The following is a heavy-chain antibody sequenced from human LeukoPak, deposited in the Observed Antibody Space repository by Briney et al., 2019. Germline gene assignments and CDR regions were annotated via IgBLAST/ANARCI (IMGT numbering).Heavy chain of an antibody. D-gene: IGHD6-13*01. Sequence: GGSLRLSCAASGFTVSSNYMSWVRQAPGKGLEWVSVIYSGGSTYYADSVKGRFTISRDNSKNTLYLQMNSLSAEDTAVYYCARDGIAAAGTPFDYWGQGTLVTVSS. CDR3: ARDGIAAAGTPFDY. J-gene: IGHJ4*02. V-gene: IGHV3-66*01. CDR2: IYSGGST. CDR1: GFTVSSNY.